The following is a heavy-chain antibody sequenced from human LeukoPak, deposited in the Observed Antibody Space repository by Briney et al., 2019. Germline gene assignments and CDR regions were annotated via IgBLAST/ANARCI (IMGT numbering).Heavy chain of an antibody. CDR1: GGSISSYY. CDR3: ARRGAKNNSGFDY. CDR2: IYYSGST. J-gene: IGHJ4*02. V-gene: IGHV4-59*08. D-gene: IGHD6-19*01. Sequence: SETLSLTCTVSGGSISSYYWSWIRQPPGKGLEWIGYIYYSGSTNYSPSLKSRVTISVDTSKNQFSLKLSSVTAADTAVYYCARRGAKNNSGFDYWGQGTLVTVSS.